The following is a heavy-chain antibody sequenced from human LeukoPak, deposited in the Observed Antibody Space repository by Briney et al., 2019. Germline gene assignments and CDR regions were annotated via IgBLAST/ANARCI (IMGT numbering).Heavy chain of an antibody. Sequence: SETLSLTCAVSGASISGSGYYLGWIRQPPGKGLEWIGNIYYTGSTYYNASLQSRVTISIDTSKNQFSLKLSSVTAADTVVYYCAREWGPMVPYNWFDPWGQGTLVTVSS. V-gene: IGHV4-39*07. CDR1: GASISGSGYY. CDR2: IYYTGST. J-gene: IGHJ5*02. D-gene: IGHD7-27*01. CDR3: AREWGPMVPYNWFDP.